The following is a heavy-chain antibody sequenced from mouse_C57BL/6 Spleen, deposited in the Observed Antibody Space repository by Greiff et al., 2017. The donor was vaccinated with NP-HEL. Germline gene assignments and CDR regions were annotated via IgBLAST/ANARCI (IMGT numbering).Heavy chain of an antibody. CDR2: ISDGGSYT. V-gene: IGHV5-4*01. CDR1: GFTFSSYA. Sequence: EVQLVESGGGLVKPGGSLKLSCAASGFTFSSYAMSWVRQTPEKRLEWVATISDGGSYTYYPDNVKGRFTISRDNAKNNLYLQMSHLKSEDTAMYYCARDYDYFDGWGQGTTLTVAS. CDR3: ARDYDYFDG. J-gene: IGHJ2*01.